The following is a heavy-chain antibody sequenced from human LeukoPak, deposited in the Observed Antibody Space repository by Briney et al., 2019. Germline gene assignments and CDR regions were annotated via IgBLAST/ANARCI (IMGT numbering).Heavy chain of an antibody. CDR2: IYYRGST. CDR3: ARRGMIVVVGEY. V-gene: IGHV4-39*01. CDR1: GGSISSSSYY. Sequence: PSETLSLTCTVSGGSISSSSYYWGWIRQPPGKGLEWIGSIYYRGSTYYNPSLKSRVTISVDTSKNQFSLKLSSVTAADTAVYYCARRGMIVVVGEYWGQGTLVTVSS. J-gene: IGHJ4*02. D-gene: IGHD3-22*01.